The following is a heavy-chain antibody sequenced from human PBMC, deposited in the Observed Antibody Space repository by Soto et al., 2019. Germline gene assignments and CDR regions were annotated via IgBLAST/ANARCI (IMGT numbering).Heavy chain of an antibody. CDR1: GFTFSSYW. D-gene: IGHD2-15*01. CDR2: IKQDGSEK. Sequence: GGSLRLSCAASGFTFSSYWMSWVRQAPGKGLEWVANIKQDGSEKYYVDSVEGRFTISRDNAKNSLYLQMNSLRAEDTAVYYCARGFRYCSGGSCYDYWGQGTLVTVSS. CDR3: ARGFRYCSGGSCYDY. J-gene: IGHJ4*02. V-gene: IGHV3-7*01.